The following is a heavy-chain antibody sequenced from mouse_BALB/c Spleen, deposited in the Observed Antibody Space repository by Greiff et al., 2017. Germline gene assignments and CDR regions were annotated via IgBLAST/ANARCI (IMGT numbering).Heavy chain of an antibody. CDR2: IYPGDGDT. V-gene: IGHV1-87*01. Sequence: QVQLQQSGAELARPGASVKLSCKASGYTFTSYWMQWVKQRPGQGLEWIGAIYPGDGDTRYTQKFKGKATLTADKSSSTAYMQLSSLASEDSAVYYCARSKFAYWGQGTLVTVSA. CDR3: ARSKFAY. CDR1: GYTFTSYW. J-gene: IGHJ3*01.